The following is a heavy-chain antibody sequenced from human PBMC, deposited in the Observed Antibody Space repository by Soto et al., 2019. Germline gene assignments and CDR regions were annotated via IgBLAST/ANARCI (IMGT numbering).Heavy chain of an antibody. D-gene: IGHD3-16*01. CDR3: ASGGEYYDENLPHYYFFGMHV. J-gene: IGHJ6*02. V-gene: IGHV1-69*01. CDR1: GGTFSGYA. Sequence: QAQLMQSGAEVKKPGSSVKVSCKASGGTFSGYAISWVRQAPGQGLEWMGGIIPILGITNYAQKFQGRITIAADESTGTVYMDLRSLRSEDTAVYYCASGGEYYDENLPHYYFFGMHVWGPGTTVTVSS. CDR2: IIPILGIT.